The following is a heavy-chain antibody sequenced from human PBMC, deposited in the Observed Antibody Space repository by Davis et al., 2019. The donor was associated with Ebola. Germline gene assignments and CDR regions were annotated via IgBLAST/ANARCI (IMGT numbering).Heavy chain of an antibody. CDR2: TYYTYKWIN. J-gene: IGHJ6*04. D-gene: IGHD5-18*01. CDR1: GDSVSASTD. V-gene: IGHV6-1*01. Sequence: HSQTLSLICAISGDSVSASTDWNWIRQSPSRGLEWLGRTYYTYKWINDYGESVTGRITINPDTSKNQFSLQLNSVTPEDTALYYCARGWLRGGMDVWGEGTTVTVSS. CDR3: ARGWLRGGMDV.